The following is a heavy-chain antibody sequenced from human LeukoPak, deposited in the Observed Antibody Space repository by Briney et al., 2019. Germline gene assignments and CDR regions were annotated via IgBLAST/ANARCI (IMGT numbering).Heavy chain of an antibody. J-gene: IGHJ3*02. Sequence: GGSLRLSCAASRFTFSNYAMSWVRQAPGKGLEWVSAISGSGGNTYNTDSVKGRFTIARDNSKNTLYLQMNSLRAEDTAVYYCAKTSGGSGYNDAFDIWGQGTTVTVSS. D-gene: IGHD3-22*01. CDR3: AKTSGGSGYNDAFDI. CDR2: ISGSGGNT. CDR1: RFTFSNYA. V-gene: IGHV3-23*01.